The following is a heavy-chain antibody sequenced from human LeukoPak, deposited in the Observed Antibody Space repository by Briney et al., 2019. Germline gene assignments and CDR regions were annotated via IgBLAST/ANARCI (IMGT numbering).Heavy chain of an antibody. CDR2: ISSSGSTI. Sequence: GGSLRLSCAASGFTFSDYHMSWIRQAPGKGLEWVSYISSSGSTIYYADSVKGRFTISRDNAKNSLYLQMNSLRAEDTAVYYCARVLLWFGELHLAFDIWGQGTMVTVSS. V-gene: IGHV3-11*01. CDR1: GFTFSDYH. D-gene: IGHD3-10*01. CDR3: ARVLLWFGELHLAFDI. J-gene: IGHJ3*02.